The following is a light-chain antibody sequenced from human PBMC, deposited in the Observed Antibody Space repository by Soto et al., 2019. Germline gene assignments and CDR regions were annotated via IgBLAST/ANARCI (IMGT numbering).Light chain of an antibody. V-gene: IGKV3-15*01. J-gene: IGKJ4*01. Sequence: EIVMTQSPATLSVSPGERATLSCRASQSVSSNLAWYQQKPGQAPRLLIYGASTRATGIPARFSGSGSGTEFTLTIGSLQSEDFAVYYCQQYNTWPPLTFGGGTKVEIK. CDR1: QSVSSN. CDR3: QQYNTWPPLT. CDR2: GAS.